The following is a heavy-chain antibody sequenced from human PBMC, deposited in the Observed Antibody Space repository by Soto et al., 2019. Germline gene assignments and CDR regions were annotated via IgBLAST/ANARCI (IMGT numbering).Heavy chain of an antibody. D-gene: IGHD1-26*01. CDR3: ARDHKWDGMDV. V-gene: IGHV4-31*03. CDR1: GGSFSSDSFI. CDR2: LNYSGTT. J-gene: IGHJ6*02. Sequence: QVQLQESGPGLVKPSQTLSLTCSVSGGSFSSDSFIWSWVRQFPGKGLEWIGYLNYSGTTYYNPSLRSRITMSVDTSKNQFSLNLSSVTAADTAVYYCARDHKWDGMDVWGQGTPVTVSS.